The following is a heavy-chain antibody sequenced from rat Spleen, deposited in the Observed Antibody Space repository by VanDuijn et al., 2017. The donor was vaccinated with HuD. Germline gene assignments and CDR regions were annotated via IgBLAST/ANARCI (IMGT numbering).Heavy chain of an antibody. Sequence: EVQLVESGGGLVQPGRSMKLSCAASGFTFSPFAMAWVRQAPKKGLEWVASISYDGGSTYYRNSVKGRFTISRDNAKSTLYLQMNSLRSEDTATYYCARHETTGIPAYWYFDFWGPGTMVTVSS. V-gene: IGHV5-22*01. CDR1: GFTFSPFA. D-gene: IGHD1-9*01. CDR3: ARHETTGIPAYWYFDF. J-gene: IGHJ1*01. CDR2: ISYDGGST.